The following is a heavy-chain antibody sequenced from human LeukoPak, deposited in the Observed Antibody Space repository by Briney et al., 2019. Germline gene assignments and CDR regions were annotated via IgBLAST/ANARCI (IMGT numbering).Heavy chain of an antibody. V-gene: IGHV1-69*05. CDR3: ARAGLLWFGELFPDDY. CDR1: GGTFSSYA. CDR2: IIPIFGTA. Sequence: ASVKVSCKASGGTFSSYAISWVRQAPGQGLEWMGGIIPIFGTANYAQKFQGRVTITTDESTSTAYVELSSLRSEDTAVYYCARAGLLWFGELFPDDYWGQGTLVTVSS. J-gene: IGHJ4*02. D-gene: IGHD3-10*01.